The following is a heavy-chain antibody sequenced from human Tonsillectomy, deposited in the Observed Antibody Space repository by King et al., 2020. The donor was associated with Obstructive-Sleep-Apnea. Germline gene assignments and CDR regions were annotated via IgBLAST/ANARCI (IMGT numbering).Heavy chain of an antibody. V-gene: IGHV3-13*01. Sequence: VPLVESGGGLVQPGGSLRLSCAASGFTFSSYDMHWVRQATGKGLEWVSAIGTAGDTYYPGSVKGRFTISRENAKNSLYLQMNSLRAGDTAVYYCARGGSYYDILTGHYYFDYWGQGTLVTVSS. J-gene: IGHJ4*02. D-gene: IGHD3-9*01. CDR2: IGTAGDT. CDR3: ARGGSYYDILTGHYYFDY. CDR1: GFTFSSYD.